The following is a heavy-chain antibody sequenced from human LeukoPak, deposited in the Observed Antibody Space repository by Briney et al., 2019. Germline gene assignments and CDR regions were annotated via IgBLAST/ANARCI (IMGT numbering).Heavy chain of an antibody. CDR1: GFTFDDYA. V-gene: IGHV3-9*01. Sequence: GRSLRLSCAASGFTFDDYAMHWVRQAPGKGLEWVSGISWNSGSIGYADSVKGRFTISRDNAKKTLYLQMNSLRAEDTAVYYCAGGLSDYYYTVGYWGQGTLVTVSS. J-gene: IGHJ4*02. CDR3: AGGLSDYYYTVGY. CDR2: ISWNSGSI. D-gene: IGHD3-22*01.